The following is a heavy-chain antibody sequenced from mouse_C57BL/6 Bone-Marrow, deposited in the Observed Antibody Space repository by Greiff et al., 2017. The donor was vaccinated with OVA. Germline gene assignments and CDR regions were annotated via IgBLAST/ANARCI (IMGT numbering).Heavy chain of an antibody. D-gene: IGHD1-1*01. CDR3: ARSGLLRYWYFDV. Sequence: QVQLQQPGAEPVKPGASVKLSCKASGYTFTSYWMHWVKQRPGQGLEWIGMIHPNSGSTNYNEKFKSKATLTVDKSSSTAYMQLSSLTSEDSAVYYCARSGLLRYWYFDVWGTGTTVTVSS. CDR1: GYTFTSYW. CDR2: IHPNSGST. J-gene: IGHJ1*03. V-gene: IGHV1-64*01.